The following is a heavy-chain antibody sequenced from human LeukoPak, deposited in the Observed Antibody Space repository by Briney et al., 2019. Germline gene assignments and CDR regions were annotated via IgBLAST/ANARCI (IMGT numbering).Heavy chain of an antibody. V-gene: IGHV3-30*18. CDR3: AKDRIQSGYNLDY. CDR2: ISYDGSNK. J-gene: IGHJ4*02. D-gene: IGHD5-24*01. Sequence: GGSLRLSCAASGFTFSSYGMHWVRQAPGKGLEWVAVISYDGSNKYYADSVKGRSTISRDNSKNTLYLQMNSLRAEDTAVYYCAKDRIQSGYNLDYRGQGTLVTVSS. CDR1: GFTFSSYG.